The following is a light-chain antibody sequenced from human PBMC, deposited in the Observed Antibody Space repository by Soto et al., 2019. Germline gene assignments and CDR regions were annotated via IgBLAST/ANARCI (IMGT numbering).Light chain of an antibody. CDR3: QQYGTSPT. CDR1: QSLITRY. V-gene: IGKV3-20*01. Sequence: EIVLTQSPGTPSLFPGERATLSCRSSQSLITRYLAWYQQKPGQAPRLLIYGASSRATGIPDRFSGSGSGTDFTLTISRLEPEDFAVYSCQQYGTSPTFGQGTRLEIK. J-gene: IGKJ5*01. CDR2: GAS.